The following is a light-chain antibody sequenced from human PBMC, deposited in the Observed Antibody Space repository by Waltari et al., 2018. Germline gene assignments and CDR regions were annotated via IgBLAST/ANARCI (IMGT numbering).Light chain of an antibody. V-gene: IGLV2-8*01. J-gene: IGLJ3*02. CDR3: SSYAGSNNWV. CDR1: RSDVRAYTS. Sequence: SALTQPPSPSGSPGQSVTISCTRPRSDVRAYTSVSWYQQHPGKAPKLMIYEVSKRPSGVPDRFSGSKSGNTASLTVSGLQAEDEADYYCSSYAGSNNWVFGGGTKLTVL. CDR2: EVS.